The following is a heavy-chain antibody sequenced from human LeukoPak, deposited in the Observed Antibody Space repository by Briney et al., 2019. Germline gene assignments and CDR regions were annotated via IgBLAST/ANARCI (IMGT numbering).Heavy chain of an antibody. Sequence: SGGSLRLSCTDSGFTFGDYAMSWFRQAPGKGLEWVGFIRSKAYGGTTEYAASVKGRFTISRDDSKSIAYLQMNSLKTEDTAVYYCSILSGYRFDYWGQGTLVTVSS. CDR2: IRSKAYGGTT. V-gene: IGHV3-49*03. CDR1: GFTFGDYA. CDR3: SILSGYRFDY. J-gene: IGHJ4*02. D-gene: IGHD3-22*01.